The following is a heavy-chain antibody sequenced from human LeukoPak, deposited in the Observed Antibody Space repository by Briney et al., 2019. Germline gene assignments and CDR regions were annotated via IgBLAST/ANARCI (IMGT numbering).Heavy chain of an antibody. Sequence: ASVKVSCKASGYTFITYYIHWVRQAPGLGLEWMGIINPNGGTTSYAQKFQGRVTMTRDTSTSTVYMELSSLRSDDTAMYYCARESPPNWFDPWGQGTLVTVSS. J-gene: IGHJ5*02. CDR2: INPNGGTT. CDR1: GYTFITYY. CDR3: ARESPPNWFDP. V-gene: IGHV1-46*01.